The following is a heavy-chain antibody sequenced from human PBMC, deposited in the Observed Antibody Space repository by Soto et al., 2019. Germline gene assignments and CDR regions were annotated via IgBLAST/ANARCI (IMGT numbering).Heavy chain of an antibody. CDR1: GVIFSDYA. CDR2: IGGGGSDT. J-gene: IGHJ5*01. D-gene: IGHD3-10*01. V-gene: IGHV3-23*01. Sequence: DVQLLESGGGLVQPGGSLRLSCAASGVIFSDYAMTWVRQAPGKGLDWVSGIGGGGSDTYYVDSVKGRFTISRDNSKNAVYLQMNSLRAEDTALYYCAKDAVPYNGQWDWFDSWGQGTLVTVSS. CDR3: AKDAVPYNGQWDWFDS.